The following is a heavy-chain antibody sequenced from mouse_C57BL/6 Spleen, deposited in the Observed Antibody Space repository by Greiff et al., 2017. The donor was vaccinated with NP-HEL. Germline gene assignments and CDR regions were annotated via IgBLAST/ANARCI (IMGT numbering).Heavy chain of an antibody. V-gene: IGHV3-6*01. CDR1: GYSITSGYY. CDR2: ISYDGSN. D-gene: IGHD1-2*01. Sequence: EVQLQESGPGLVKPSQSLSLTCSVTGYSITSGYYWNWIRQFPGNKLEWMGYISYDGSNNYNPSLKNRISITRDTSKNQFFLKLNSVTTEDTATYYCARDRVTTALDYWGQGTTLTVSS. J-gene: IGHJ2*01. CDR3: ARDRVTTALDY.